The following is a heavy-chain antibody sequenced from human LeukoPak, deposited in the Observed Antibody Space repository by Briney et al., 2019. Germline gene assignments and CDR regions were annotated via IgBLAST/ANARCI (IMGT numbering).Heavy chain of an antibody. Sequence: GGSLRLSCAASGFTFSSYGMHWVRQAPGKGLEWVALIWYDGSNKYYADSVKGRLTISRDNSKNTLYLQMNSLRAEDTAVYYCARDPTIEGVLLWFGELSPYFDYWGQGTLVTVSS. CDR1: GFTFSSYG. CDR3: ARDPTIEGVLLWFGELSPYFDY. CDR2: IWYDGSNK. D-gene: IGHD3-10*01. J-gene: IGHJ4*02. V-gene: IGHV3-30*02.